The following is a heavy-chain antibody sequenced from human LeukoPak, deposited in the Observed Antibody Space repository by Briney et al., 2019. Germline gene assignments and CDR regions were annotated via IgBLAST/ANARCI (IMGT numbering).Heavy chain of an antibody. CDR1: GYTFTGYY. J-gene: IGHJ6*03. Sequence: GASVKVSCKASGYTFTGYYMHWVRQAPGQGLEWMGWINPNSGGTNYAQKFQGGVTMTRDTSISTAYMELSRLRSDDTAVYYCARTTEGYCRGRSCYSYYYYMDVWGKGTTVTVS. D-gene: IGHD2-15*01. CDR3: ARTTEGYCRGRSCYSYYYYMDV. V-gene: IGHV1-2*02. CDR2: INPNSGGT.